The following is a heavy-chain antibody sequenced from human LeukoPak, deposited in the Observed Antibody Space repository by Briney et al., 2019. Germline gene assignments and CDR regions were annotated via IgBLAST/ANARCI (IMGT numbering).Heavy chain of an antibody. CDR1: GYSISSGYY. Sequence: SETLSLTCNVSGYSISSGYYWGWIRQPPGKGLEWIGSMYHSGSTYYNPSLKSRVTISVDTSKNQFSLKLRSVTAADTAVYYCARDSRGAGPDFDYWGQGTLVTVSS. J-gene: IGHJ4*02. D-gene: IGHD6-19*01. CDR2: MYHSGST. V-gene: IGHV4-38-2*02. CDR3: ARDSRGAGPDFDY.